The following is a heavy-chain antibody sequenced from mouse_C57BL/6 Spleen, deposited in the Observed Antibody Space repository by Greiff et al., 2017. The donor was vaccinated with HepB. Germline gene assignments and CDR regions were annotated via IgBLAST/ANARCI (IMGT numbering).Heavy chain of an antibody. J-gene: IGHJ2*01. D-gene: IGHD2-1*01. CDR3: ARRWVYYGLDY. CDR2: IYPSDSET. Sequence: QVQLQQPGAELVRPGSSVKLSCKASGYTFTSYWMDWVKQRPGQGLEWIGNIYPSDSETHYNQKFKDKATLTVDKSSSTAYMQLSSLTSEDSAVYYCARRWVYYGLDYWGQGTTLTVSS. V-gene: IGHV1-61*01. CDR1: GYTFTSYW.